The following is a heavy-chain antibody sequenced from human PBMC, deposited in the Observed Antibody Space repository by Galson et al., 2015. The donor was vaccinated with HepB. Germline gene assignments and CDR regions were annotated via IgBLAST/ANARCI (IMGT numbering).Heavy chain of an antibody. Sequence: SLRLSCAASGFTFSSYGMHWVRQAPGKGLEWVAVIWYDGSNKYYADSVKGRFTISRDNSKNTLYLQMNSLRAEDTAVYYCARAYGDYVSPPIDYWGQGTLVTVSS. V-gene: IGHV3-33*01. D-gene: IGHD4-17*01. J-gene: IGHJ4*02. CDR1: GFTFSSYG. CDR3: ARAYGDYVSPPIDY. CDR2: IWYDGSNK.